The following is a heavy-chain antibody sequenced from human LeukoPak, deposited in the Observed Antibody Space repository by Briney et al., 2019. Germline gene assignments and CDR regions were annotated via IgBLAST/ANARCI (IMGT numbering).Heavy chain of an antibody. CDR1: GFTVNSNS. Sequence: PGGSLRLSCAALGFTVNSNSLRWVRQALGKGLLVVTVIYSGGSTYYADSVKGRFTISRDNSKNTLYLQMNSLRAEDTAVYYCASCGGSCYAFDIWGQGTMVTVSS. J-gene: IGHJ3*02. CDR2: IYSGGST. V-gene: IGHV3-66*01. CDR3: ASCGGSCYAFDI. D-gene: IGHD2-15*01.